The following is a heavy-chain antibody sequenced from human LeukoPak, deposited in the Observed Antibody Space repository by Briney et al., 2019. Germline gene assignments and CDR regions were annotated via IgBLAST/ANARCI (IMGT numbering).Heavy chain of an antibody. V-gene: IGHV3-23*01. CDR1: GFTFNSYE. CDR2: ISGSGGST. J-gene: IGHJ4*02. D-gene: IGHD3-9*01. CDR3: AKNHYDILTGHDY. Sequence: GGSLRLSCAASGFTFNSYEMNWVRQAPGKGLEWVSAISGSGGSTYYADSVKGRFTISRDNSKNTLYLQMNSLRAEDTAVYYCAKNHYDILTGHDYWGQGTLVSVSS.